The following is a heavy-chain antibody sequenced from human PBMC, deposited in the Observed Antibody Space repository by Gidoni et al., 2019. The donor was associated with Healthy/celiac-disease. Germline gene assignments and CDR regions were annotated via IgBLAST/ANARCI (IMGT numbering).Heavy chain of an antibody. CDR2: IIPIFGTA. CDR3: ARYQNYDFWSGYFHFDY. V-gene: IGHV1-69*12. D-gene: IGHD3-3*01. J-gene: IGHJ4*02. CDR1: AGTFSSYA. Sequence: QAQLAQSGAEVTKPGSSVTVSCMDSAGTFSSYAISWVRQAPGQGLEWMGGIIPIFGTANYAQKFQGRVTITADEATSTAYMELSSLRSEDTTVYYCARYQNYDFWSGYFHFDYWAREPWSPSPQ.